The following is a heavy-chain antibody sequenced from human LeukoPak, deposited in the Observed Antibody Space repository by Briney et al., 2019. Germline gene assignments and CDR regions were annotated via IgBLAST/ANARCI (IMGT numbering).Heavy chain of an antibody. V-gene: IGHV4-39*01. D-gene: IGHD3-22*01. CDR3: ARQAYYYDSSGYYTPYYYYMDV. J-gene: IGHJ6*03. Sequence: SVRQAPGKGVEWVGIIYYIGSTYHNPSLKSGVTISVDTSKNQFSLKLSSVTAADTAVYYCARQAYYYDSSGYYTPYYYYMDVWGKGTTVTISS. CDR2: IYYIGST.